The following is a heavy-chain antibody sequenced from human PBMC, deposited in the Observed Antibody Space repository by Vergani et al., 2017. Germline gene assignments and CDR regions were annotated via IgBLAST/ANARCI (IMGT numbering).Heavy chain of an antibody. CDR1: GFSVSSYY. CDR2: IYNDGNT. CDR3: TRDREFGY. V-gene: IGHV3-53*02. Sequence: EVQLVETGGGLIQPGRSLRLSCAASGFSVSSYYMSWVRQAPGKGLEWVSVIYNDGNTYYTDYVKGRFTISRDNSKNTLYLQMNSLRVEDTAVYYCTRDREFGYWGQGAPVTVSS. D-gene: IGHD1-26*01. J-gene: IGHJ4*02.